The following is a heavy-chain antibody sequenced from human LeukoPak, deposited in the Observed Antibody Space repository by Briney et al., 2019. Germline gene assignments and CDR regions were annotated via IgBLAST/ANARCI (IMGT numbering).Heavy chain of an antibody. J-gene: IGHJ6*03. Sequence: GGSLRLSCAASGFTFDDYGMSWVRQAPGKGLEWVSGINWNGGSTGYADSVKGRFTISRDNAKNSLYLQMNSLRAEDTALYYCARGLLDDFWSGYYEVRDYYYMDVWGKGTTVTVSS. CDR1: GFTFDDYG. V-gene: IGHV3-20*04. CDR2: INWNGGST. D-gene: IGHD3-3*01. CDR3: ARGLLDDFWSGYYEVRDYYYMDV.